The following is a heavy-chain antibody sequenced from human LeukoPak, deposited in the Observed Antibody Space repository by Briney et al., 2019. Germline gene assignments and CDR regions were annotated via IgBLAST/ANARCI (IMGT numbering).Heavy chain of an antibody. Sequence: PGGSLRLSCAASGFTFSSYAMNWVRQAPGKGLEWISSISGSGDNTYYADSVKGRFTISRDNSKNTLYLQMNSLRAEDTAVYYCARDSSMLRGPLVIYYFDFWGQGTLVTVSS. D-gene: IGHD3-10*01. CDR2: ISGSGDNT. J-gene: IGHJ4*02. CDR1: GFTFSSYA. V-gene: IGHV3-23*01. CDR3: ARDSSMLRGPLVIYYFDF.